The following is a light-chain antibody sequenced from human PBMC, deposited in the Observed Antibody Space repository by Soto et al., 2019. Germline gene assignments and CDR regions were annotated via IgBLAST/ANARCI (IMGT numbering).Light chain of an antibody. CDR2: EVS. J-gene: IGLJ1*01. CDR1: SSDVGGYNY. V-gene: IGLV2-14*01. CDR3: SSYTSRSTLDYV. Sequence: QSALTQPASVFGSPGQSITISCTGTSSDVGGYNYVSWYQQHPGKAPKLMIYEVSNRPSGVSNRFSGSKSGNTASLTISGLQAEDEADYYCSSYTSRSTLDYVFGSGTKLTVL.